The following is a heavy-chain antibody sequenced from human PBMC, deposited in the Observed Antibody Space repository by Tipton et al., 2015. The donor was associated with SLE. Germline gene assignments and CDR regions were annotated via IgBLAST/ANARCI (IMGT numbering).Heavy chain of an antibody. CDR1: GGSISSGGYS. J-gene: IGHJ2*01. V-gene: IGHV4-30-2*01. CDR2: IYYSGST. D-gene: IGHD2-15*01. CDR3: ARGYCSGGSCSYWYFDL. Sequence: TLSLTCAVSGGSISSGGYSWSWIRQPPGKGLEWIGYIYYSGSTNYNPSLKSRVTISVDTSKNQFSLKLSSVTAADTAVYYCARGYCSGGSCSYWYFDLWGRGTLVTVSS.